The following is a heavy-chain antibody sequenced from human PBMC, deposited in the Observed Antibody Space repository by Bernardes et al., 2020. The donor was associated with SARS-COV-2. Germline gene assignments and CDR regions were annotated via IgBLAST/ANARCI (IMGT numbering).Heavy chain of an antibody. CDR2: ISGSGGST. CDR1: GFTFSRYA. D-gene: IGHD3-22*01. J-gene: IGHJ4*02. Sequence: GSLSLSCAASGFTFSRYAMSWVRQAPGKGLEWVSAISGSGGSTYYADSVKGRCTISRDNSKNTVYLQMNSLSAEDTAVYYCARDFGPHYYDTSVYGYWGQGTLVTVSS. CDR3: ARDFGPHYYDTSVYGY. V-gene: IGHV3-23*01.